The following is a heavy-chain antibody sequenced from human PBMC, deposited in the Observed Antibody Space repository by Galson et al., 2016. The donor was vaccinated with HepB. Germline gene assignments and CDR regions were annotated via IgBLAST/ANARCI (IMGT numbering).Heavy chain of an antibody. CDR1: RFTVSDLY. Sequence: LRLSCAASRFTVSDLYMTWVRQAPGKGLEWVALIYNSGRTTYADSVKGRFIISRDNSKNMMFLQMNNLRADDTAVYYCAIQSASTKCYWCFDPWGQGTLVTVSS. D-gene: IGHD2-2*01. CDR3: AIQSASTKCYWCFDP. CDR2: IYNSGRT. J-gene: IGHJ5*02. V-gene: IGHV3-53*01.